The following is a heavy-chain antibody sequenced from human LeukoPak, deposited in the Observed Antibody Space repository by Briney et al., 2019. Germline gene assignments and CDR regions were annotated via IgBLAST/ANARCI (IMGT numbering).Heavy chain of an antibody. V-gene: IGHV4-4*07. D-gene: IGHD5-12*01. Sequence: PSETLSLTCTVSGGSISGYFWTWIRQPAGKELEWIGRVYTSGTTYYNPSLESRVTISLDTFNNQFSLRVISVTAADTAIYYCARGTEKTRISGYYSFDHWGRGLLVTVSS. CDR3: ARGTEKTRISGYYSFDH. CDR1: GGSISGYF. CDR2: VYTSGTT. J-gene: IGHJ4*02.